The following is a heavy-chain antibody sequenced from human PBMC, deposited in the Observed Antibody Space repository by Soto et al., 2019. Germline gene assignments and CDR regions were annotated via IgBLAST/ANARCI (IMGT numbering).Heavy chain of an antibody. V-gene: IGHV3-21*01. J-gene: IGHJ4*02. Sequence: EVQLVESGGGLVKPGGSLRLSYAASGFTFSSYSMNWVRQAPGKGLEWVSSISSSSSYIYYADSVKGRFTISRDNAKNSLYLQMNSLRAEDTAVYYCARDKTIGAVAGTPDYWGQGTLVTVSS. CDR1: GFTFSSYS. CDR2: ISSSSSYI. D-gene: IGHD6-19*01. CDR3: ARDKTIGAVAGTPDY.